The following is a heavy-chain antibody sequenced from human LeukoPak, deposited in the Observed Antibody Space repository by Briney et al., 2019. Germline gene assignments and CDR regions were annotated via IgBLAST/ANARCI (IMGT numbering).Heavy chain of an antibody. CDR3: ARTGATDAFDI. J-gene: IGHJ3*02. V-gene: IGHV6-1*01. CDR2: TYYKSKWDN. Sequence: SQTLSLTCAISGDSVSSNSAVWNWIRQSPSRGLEWLGRTYYKSKWDNDYAVSVKGRITINADTTKNQLSLHLNSVIPEDTAVYYCARTGATDAFDIWGQGTMVTVSS. D-gene: IGHD1-1*01. CDR1: GDSVSSNSAV.